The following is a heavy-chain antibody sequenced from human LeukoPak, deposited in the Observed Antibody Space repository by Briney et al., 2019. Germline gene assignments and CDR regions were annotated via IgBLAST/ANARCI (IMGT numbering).Heavy chain of an antibody. Sequence: PGRSLRLSCAASGFTFSSYGMHWVRQAPGKGLEWVSVIYSGGSTYYADSVKGRFTISRDNSKNTLYLQMNSLRAEDTAVYYCARDGGYYDSSGSLDYWGQGTLVTVSS. CDR3: ARDGGYYDSSGSLDY. J-gene: IGHJ4*02. CDR1: GFTFSSYG. CDR2: IYSGGST. D-gene: IGHD3-22*01. V-gene: IGHV3-NL1*01.